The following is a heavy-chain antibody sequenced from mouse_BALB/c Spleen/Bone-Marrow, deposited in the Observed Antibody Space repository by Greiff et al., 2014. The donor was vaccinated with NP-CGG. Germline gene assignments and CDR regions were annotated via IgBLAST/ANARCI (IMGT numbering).Heavy chain of an antibody. J-gene: IGHJ3*01. D-gene: IGHD2-1*01. CDR2: ISSGSSTI. Sequence: DVKLVESGGGLVLPGGSRKLSCAASGFTFSSFGMHWVRQAPEKGLEWVAYISSGSSTIYYADTVKGRFTISRDNPKNTLFLQMTSLRSEDTAMYYCARGGNFAWFAYWGQGTLVTVSA. CDR1: GFTFSSFG. V-gene: IGHV5-17*02. CDR3: ARGGNFAWFAY.